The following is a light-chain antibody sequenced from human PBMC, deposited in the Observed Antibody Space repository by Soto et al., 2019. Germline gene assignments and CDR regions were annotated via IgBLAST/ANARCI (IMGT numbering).Light chain of an antibody. Sequence: EIVLTLSPGTLSLSPGERATLSCRASQSVSSSYLAWYQQKPGQAPRLLIYGASSRATGIPDRFSGSGSGTDFTLTISRLEPEDFAVYYCQQYGSSPWTFGQGTKVGI. CDR1: QSVSSSY. V-gene: IGKV3-20*01. J-gene: IGKJ1*01. CDR3: QQYGSSPWT. CDR2: GAS.